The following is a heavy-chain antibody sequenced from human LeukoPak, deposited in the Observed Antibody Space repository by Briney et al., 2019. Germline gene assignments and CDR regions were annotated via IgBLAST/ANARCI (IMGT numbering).Heavy chain of an antibody. CDR1: GFTFSSYS. J-gene: IGHJ4*02. Sequence: GGSLRLSCAASGFTFSSYSMNWVRQAPGKGLEWVSYISSSSSTIYYADSVKGRFTISRDNAKNSLYLQMNSLRAEDTAVYYCARMTTVTSFDYWGQGTLVTVSP. CDR2: ISSSSSTI. D-gene: IGHD4-17*01. V-gene: IGHV3-48*01. CDR3: ARMTTVTSFDY.